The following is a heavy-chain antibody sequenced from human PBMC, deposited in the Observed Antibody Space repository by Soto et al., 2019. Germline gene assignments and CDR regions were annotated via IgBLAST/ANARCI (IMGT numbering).Heavy chain of an antibody. V-gene: IGHV4-39*01. CDR3: ASLPAAGLPYNGFDP. CDR1: GGSISSSSYY. Sequence: QLQLQESGPGLVKPSETLSLTCTVSGGSISSSSYYWGWIRQPPGKGLEWIGSIYYSGSTYYNPSLKIRVTIAEDPSTNEFSLRLGPCPAADTAVYYWASLPAAGLPYNGFDPWGQGTRVTVSS. CDR2: IYYSGST. D-gene: IGHD6-13*01. J-gene: IGHJ5*02.